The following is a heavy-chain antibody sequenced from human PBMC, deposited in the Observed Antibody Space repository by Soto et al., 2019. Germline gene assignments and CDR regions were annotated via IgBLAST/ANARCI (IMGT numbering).Heavy chain of an antibody. J-gene: IGHJ4*02. Sequence: GGSLRLSCAASGFTFSDHHMDWVRQAPGKGLEWVGRARNKANSYTTEYAASVKGRFTISRDDSKNSLYLQMNSLKTEDTAVYYCAREPTTDSGSYHPPDYWGQGTLVTVSS. D-gene: IGHD1-26*01. CDR3: AREPTTDSGSYHPPDY. CDR2: ARNKANSYTT. CDR1: GFTFSDHH. V-gene: IGHV3-72*01.